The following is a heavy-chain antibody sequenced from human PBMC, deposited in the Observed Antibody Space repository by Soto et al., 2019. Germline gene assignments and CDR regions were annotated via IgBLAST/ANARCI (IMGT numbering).Heavy chain of an antibody. CDR2: IYYSGST. D-gene: IGHD5-12*01. V-gene: IGHV4-31*03. J-gene: IGHJ6*03. Sequence: QVQLQESSPGLVKPSQTLSLTCTVSGGSISSGGYYWSWIRQHPGKGLEWIGYIYYSGSTYYNPSLKSRVTMSVDTSENQFSLRLSSVTAADTAVYYCARKDSGYWDYMDVWVKRTTVTVSS. CDR3: ARKDSGYWDYMDV. CDR1: GGSISSGGYY.